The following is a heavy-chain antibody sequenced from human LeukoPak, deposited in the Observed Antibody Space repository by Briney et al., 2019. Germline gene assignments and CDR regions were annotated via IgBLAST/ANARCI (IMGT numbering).Heavy chain of an antibody. V-gene: IGHV1-69*13. D-gene: IGHD2-21*02. CDR3: ARVYCGGDCYLPNYYYGMDV. Sequence: SVKVSCKASGGTFSSYAISWVRQAPGQGLEWMGGIIPIFGTANCAQKFQGRVTITADESTSTAYMELSSLRSEDTAVYYCARVYCGGDCYLPNYYYGMDVWGQGTTVTVSS. CDR1: GGTFSSYA. J-gene: IGHJ6*02. CDR2: IIPIFGTA.